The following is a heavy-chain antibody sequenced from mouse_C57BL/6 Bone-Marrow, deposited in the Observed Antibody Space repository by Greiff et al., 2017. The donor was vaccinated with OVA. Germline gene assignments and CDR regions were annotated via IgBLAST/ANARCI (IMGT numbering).Heavy chain of an antibody. J-gene: IGHJ1*03. D-gene: IGHD4-1*02. CDR2: IYPGDGDT. CDR1: GYAFSSYW. Sequence: VQLQQSGAELVKPGASVKISCKASGYAFSSYWMNWVKQRPGKGLEWIGQIYPGDGDTNYNGKFKGKATLTADKSSSTAYMQLSSLTSEDSAVYFCASRGPNWDRYFDVWGTGTTVTVSS. V-gene: IGHV1-80*01. CDR3: ASRGPNWDRYFDV.